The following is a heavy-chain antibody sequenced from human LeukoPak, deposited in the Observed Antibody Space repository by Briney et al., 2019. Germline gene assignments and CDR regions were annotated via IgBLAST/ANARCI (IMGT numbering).Heavy chain of an antibody. V-gene: IGHV1-69*13. Sequence: GASVTVSCTASGGTFSSYAISWVRQAPGQGLEWMGGIIPIFGTANYAQKFQGRVTITADESTSTAYMELSSLRSEDTAVYYCAVVGSGSYTMVYYYYGMDVWGQGTTVTVSS. CDR1: GGTFSSYA. CDR3: AVVGSGSYTMVYYYYGMDV. J-gene: IGHJ6*02. D-gene: IGHD3-10*01. CDR2: IIPIFGTA.